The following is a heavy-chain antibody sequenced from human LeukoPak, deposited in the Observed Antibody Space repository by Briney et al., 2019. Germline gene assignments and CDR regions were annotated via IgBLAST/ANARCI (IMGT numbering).Heavy chain of an antibody. J-gene: IGHJ3*02. CDR2: ISGTHAGRQGTT. D-gene: IGHD5-18*01. V-gene: IGHV3-23*01. CDR3: AKGGYFSYDM. CDR1: GFTFSTYD. Sequence: GGSLRLSCAASGFTFSTYDMSWVRQTPGKGLEWVSAISGTHAGRQGTTYYADSVKGRFTISRDDSKNTLYLQMHSLRAEDTAIYFCAKGGYFSYDMWGQGTQVTLSP.